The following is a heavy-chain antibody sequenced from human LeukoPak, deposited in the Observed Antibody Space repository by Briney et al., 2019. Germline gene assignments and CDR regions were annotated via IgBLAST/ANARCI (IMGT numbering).Heavy chain of an antibody. CDR2: IYYSGRT. CDR3: ASAHYELDAFDI. J-gene: IGHJ3*02. V-gene: IGHV4-59*08. Sequence: SETLSLTCTVSGGSIRSYYWSWIRQPPGKGLEWIGYIYYSGRTNYNPSLKSRVTISVDTSKNQFSLKLSSVTAADTAVYYCASAHYELDAFDIWGQGTMVTVSS. D-gene: IGHD3-16*01. CDR1: GGSIRSYY.